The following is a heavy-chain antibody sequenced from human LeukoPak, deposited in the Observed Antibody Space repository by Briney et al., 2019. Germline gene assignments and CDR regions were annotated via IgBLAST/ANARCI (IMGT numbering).Heavy chain of an antibody. D-gene: IGHD6-13*01. CDR1: GFTFSSYW. V-gene: IGHV3-7*03. CDR2: INQDGTEK. Sequence: GGSLRLSCAASGFTFSSYWMSWVRQAPGEGLEWVAKINQDGTEKAYVDSVRGRFTISRDNAKNSLFLQINSLRAEDTAVYYCARGPLIAAAGTWWGQGTLVTVSS. CDR3: ARGPLIAAAGTW. J-gene: IGHJ4*02.